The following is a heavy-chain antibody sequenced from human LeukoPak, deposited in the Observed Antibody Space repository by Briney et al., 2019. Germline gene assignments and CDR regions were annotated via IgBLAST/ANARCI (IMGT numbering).Heavy chain of an antibody. V-gene: IGHV3-21*01. CDR2: ISGSSSYI. CDR1: GFTFSSYS. Sequence: GGSLRLSCAASGFTFSSYSMNWVRQAPGKGLEWVSSISGSSSYIYYADSVKGRFTISRDNAKNSLYLQMNSLRAEDTAVYYCAREWELLDYFDYWGQGTLVTVSS. J-gene: IGHJ4*02. CDR3: AREWELLDYFDY. D-gene: IGHD1-26*01.